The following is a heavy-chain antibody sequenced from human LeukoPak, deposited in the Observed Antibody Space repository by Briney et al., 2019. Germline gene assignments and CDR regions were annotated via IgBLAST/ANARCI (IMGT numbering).Heavy chain of an antibody. CDR2: IYSGGNT. CDR1: GFTVSSNS. D-gene: IGHD3-22*01. CDR3: ARNYYDSSGYYYELDY. J-gene: IGHJ4*02. V-gene: IGHV3-53*01. Sequence: GGSLRLSCTVSGFTVSSNSMSWVRQAPGKGLEWVSFIYSGGNTHNSGSVKGRFTISRDNSKNTLYLQMNSLRAEDTAVYYCARNYYDSSGYYYELDYWGQGTLVTVSS.